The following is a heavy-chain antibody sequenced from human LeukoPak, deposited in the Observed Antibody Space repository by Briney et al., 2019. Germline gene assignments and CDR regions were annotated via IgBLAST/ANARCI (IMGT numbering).Heavy chain of an antibody. CDR1: GGSISSYY. CDR2: IYYSGST. V-gene: IGHV4-59*01. CDR3: ARVKLLPSFDP. D-gene: IGHD2-15*01. Sequence: ASETLSLTCTVSGGSISSYYWSWIRQPPGKGLEWIGYIYYSGSTNYNPSLKSRVTISVDTSKNQFSLKLSSVTAADTAVYYCARVKLLPSFDPWGQGTLVTVSS. J-gene: IGHJ5*02.